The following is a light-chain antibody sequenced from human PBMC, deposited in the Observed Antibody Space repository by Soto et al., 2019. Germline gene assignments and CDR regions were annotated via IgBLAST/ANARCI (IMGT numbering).Light chain of an antibody. V-gene: IGKV4-1*01. CDR2: WAS. CDR1: QSLVYSSNNKNY. J-gene: IGKJ1*01. CDR3: QQYYSIPWT. Sequence: DIVMTQSPDSLAVSLGERATINCKSSQSLVYSSNNKNYLAWYQQKPGQPPKLLIYWASTRESGVPDRFSGSGSGTDFTLTISSLQAEDVAVYYCQQYYSIPWTFGQGTKVEIK.